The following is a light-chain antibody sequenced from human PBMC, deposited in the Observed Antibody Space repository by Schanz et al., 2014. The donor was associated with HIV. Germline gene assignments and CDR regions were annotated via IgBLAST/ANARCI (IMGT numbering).Light chain of an antibody. V-gene: IGLV1-40*01. Sequence: QSVLTQPPSVSGAPGQRVTISCTGSSSNIGAGYDVHWYQHLPGTAPKLLIYGNTNRPSGVPDRFSGSKSGTSASLAITGLQAEDEADYYCQSYDNSLSAWVFGGGTKVTVL. CDR1: SSNIGAGYD. CDR3: QSYDNSLSAWV. J-gene: IGLJ3*02. CDR2: GNT.